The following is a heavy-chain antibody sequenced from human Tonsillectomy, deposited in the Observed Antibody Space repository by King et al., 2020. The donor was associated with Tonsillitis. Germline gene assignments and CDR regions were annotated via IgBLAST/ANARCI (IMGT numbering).Heavy chain of an antibody. Sequence: QLVQSGGGLVQPGGSLRLSCAASGFTFSNYDMHWVRQPAGKSLEWVSAIGTAGDTYYPGSVKGRFTISRENAENSLYLQMNSLRAGDTAVYYCAGGGNYYANSGYYVAFYYWGQGTLVTVSS. CDR1: GFTFSNYD. CDR3: AGGGNYYANSGYYVAFYY. V-gene: IGHV3-13*01. D-gene: IGHD3-22*01. CDR2: IGTAGDT. J-gene: IGHJ4*02.